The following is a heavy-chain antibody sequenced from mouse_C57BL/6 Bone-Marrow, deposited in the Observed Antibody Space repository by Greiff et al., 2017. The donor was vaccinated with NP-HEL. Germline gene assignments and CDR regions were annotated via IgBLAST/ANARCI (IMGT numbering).Heavy chain of an antibody. V-gene: IGHV1-64*01. CDR3: ARPGLTTWFAY. Sequence: QVQLQQPGAELVKPGASVKLSCKASGYTFTSYWMHWVKQRPGQGLEWIGMIHPNSGSTNYNEKFKSKATLTVDKSSSTAYMQLSSLTSEDSAVXYCARPGLTTWFAYWGQGTLVTVSA. CDR2: IHPNSGST. D-gene: IGHD1-3*01. CDR1: GYTFTSYW. J-gene: IGHJ3*01.